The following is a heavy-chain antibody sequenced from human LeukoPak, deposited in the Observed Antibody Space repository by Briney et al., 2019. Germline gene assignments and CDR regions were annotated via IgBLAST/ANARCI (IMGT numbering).Heavy chain of an antibody. D-gene: IGHD3-16*01. V-gene: IGHV3-23*01. CDR1: GFTFSSYA. Sequence: GGSLRLSCAASGFTFSSYAMSWVRQAPGKGLEWVSAISGSGGSTYYADSVKGRFTISGDNSKNTLYLQMNSLRAEDTAVYYCGVTFGGVLPLDYWGQGTLVTVSS. CDR2: ISGSGGST. J-gene: IGHJ4*02. CDR3: GVTFGGVLPLDY.